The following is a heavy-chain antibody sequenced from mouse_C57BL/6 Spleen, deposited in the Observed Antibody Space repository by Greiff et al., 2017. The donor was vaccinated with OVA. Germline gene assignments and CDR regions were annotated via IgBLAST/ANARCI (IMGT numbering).Heavy chain of an antibody. D-gene: IGHD1-2*01. V-gene: IGHV1-20*01. CDR2: INPYNGDT. CDR3: ARNDGGGDYYFDY. CDR1: GYSFTGYF. Sequence: VQLQQSGPELVKPGDSVKISCKASGYSFTGYFMNWVMQSPGKSLEWIGRINPYNGDTFYNQKFKGKATLTVDKSSSTAHMELGGQSSEDSSVYYGARNDGGGDYYFDYWGQGTTVTVSS. J-gene: IGHJ2*01.